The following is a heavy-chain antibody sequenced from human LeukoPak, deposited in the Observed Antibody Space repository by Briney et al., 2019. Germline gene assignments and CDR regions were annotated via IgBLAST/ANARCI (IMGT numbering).Heavy chain of an antibody. CDR2: IGGDGGST. CDR3: ARDTLSGRYWATRTNFDY. Sequence: GGSLRLSCAASGFTFDDYAMHWVRQAPGKGLEWVSLIGGDGGSTYYADFVKGRFTISRDNSKNSLYLQMSSLRTEDTALYYCARDTLSGRYWATRTNFDYWGQGTLVTVSS. J-gene: IGHJ4*02. D-gene: IGHD1-26*01. V-gene: IGHV3-43*02. CDR1: GFTFDDYA.